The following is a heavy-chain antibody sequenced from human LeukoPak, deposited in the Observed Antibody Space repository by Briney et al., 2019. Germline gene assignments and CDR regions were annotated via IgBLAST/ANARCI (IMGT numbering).Heavy chain of an antibody. V-gene: IGHV3-48*04. Sequence: GGSLRLSCTASGFTFSTYSMNWVRQAPGKGLEWVSYINSSSSTTFYADSVKGRFTISRDDAKNSLYLQMNSLRAEDTAVYYCARGVKVRGVNYYGMDVWGQGTTVTVSS. CDR1: GFTFSTYS. CDR2: INSSSSTT. J-gene: IGHJ6*02. CDR3: ARGVKVRGVNYYGMDV. D-gene: IGHD3-10*01.